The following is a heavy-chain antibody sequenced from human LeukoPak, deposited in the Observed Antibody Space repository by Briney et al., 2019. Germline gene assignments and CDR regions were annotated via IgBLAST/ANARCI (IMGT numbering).Heavy chain of an antibody. V-gene: IGHV1-46*01. D-gene: IGHD6-6*01. CDR2: INPSGGST. CDR1: GYTFTSYY. CDR3: ARDGSSSSYYYYYMDV. Sequence: ASVKVSCKASGYTFTSYYMHWVRQAPGQGLEWMGIINPSGGSTSYAQKFQGRATMTRDTSTSTVYMELSSLRSEDTAVYYCARDGSSSSYYYYYMDVWGKGTTVTVSS. J-gene: IGHJ6*03.